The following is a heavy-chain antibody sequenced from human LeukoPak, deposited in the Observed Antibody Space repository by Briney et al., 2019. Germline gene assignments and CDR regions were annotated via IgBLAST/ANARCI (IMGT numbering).Heavy chain of an antibody. CDR3: ARGRFRGRVNYYDSSGYWRYFDY. CDR2: IYYRGST. V-gene: IGHV4-39*07. CDR1: GGSISSSSYY. Sequence: KPSETLSLTCTVSGGSISSSSYYWGWIRQPPGKGLEWIGSIYYRGSTYYNPSLKSRVTISVDTSKNQFSLKLSSVTAADTAVYYCARGRFRGRVNYYDSSGYWRYFDYWGQGTLVTVSS. J-gene: IGHJ4*02. D-gene: IGHD3-22*01.